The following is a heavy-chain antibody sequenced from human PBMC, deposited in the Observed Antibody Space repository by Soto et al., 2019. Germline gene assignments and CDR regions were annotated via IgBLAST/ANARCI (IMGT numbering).Heavy chain of an antibody. CDR1: GGTFSRYT. D-gene: IGHD4-4*01. J-gene: IGHJ6*02. Sequence: SVKGSCKASGGTFSRYTVSWVRQAPGQGLEWMGRIIPILGIANYAQKFQGRVTITADKSTSTAYMELSSLRSEDTAVYYCARPRTYNKYGESFYGVDVWGQGTTVTVSS. CDR2: IIPILGIA. V-gene: IGHV1-69*02. CDR3: ARPRTYNKYGESFYGVDV.